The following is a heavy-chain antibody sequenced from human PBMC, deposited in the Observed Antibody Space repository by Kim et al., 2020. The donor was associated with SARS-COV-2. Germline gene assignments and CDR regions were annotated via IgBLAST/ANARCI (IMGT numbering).Heavy chain of an antibody. CDR3: AKDRGGYSGYDLDY. V-gene: IGHV3-23*03. D-gene: IGHD5-12*01. Sequence: ADSVKGRFTISRDNSKNTLYLQMNSLRAEDTAVYYCAKDRGGYSGYDLDYWGQGTLVTVSS. J-gene: IGHJ4*02.